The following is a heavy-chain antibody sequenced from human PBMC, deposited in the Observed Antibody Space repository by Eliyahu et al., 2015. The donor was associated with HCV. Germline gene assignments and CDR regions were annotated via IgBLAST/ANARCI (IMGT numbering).Heavy chain of an antibody. V-gene: IGHV3-21*01. Sequence: EVQLVESGGGLVKPGGSLRLSCAASGFTFSTYSMNWVRQAPGKGLEWGSSISSSSSYIYYADSLKGRFTISRDNAKNSLYLQMNSLRAEDTAVYYCARDPGHSGGWSLFDYWGQGTLVTVSS. J-gene: IGHJ4*02. CDR2: ISSSSSYI. D-gene: IGHD1-26*01. CDR3: ARDPGHSGGWSLFDY. CDR1: GFTFSTYS.